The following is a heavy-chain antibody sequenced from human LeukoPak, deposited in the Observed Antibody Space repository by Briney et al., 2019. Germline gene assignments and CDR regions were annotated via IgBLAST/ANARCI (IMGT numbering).Heavy chain of an antibody. CDR3: ARDTWGTGTFDY. CDR2: IKQDGSEK. CDR1: GFTFSSYG. J-gene: IGHJ4*02. D-gene: IGHD1-1*01. Sequence: GGSLRLSCAASGFTFSSYGMHWVRQAPGKGLEWVANIKQDGSEKYYVDSVKGRFTISRDNAKNSLYLQMNSLRAEDTAVYYCARDTWGTGTFDYWGQGTLVTVSS. V-gene: IGHV3-7*01.